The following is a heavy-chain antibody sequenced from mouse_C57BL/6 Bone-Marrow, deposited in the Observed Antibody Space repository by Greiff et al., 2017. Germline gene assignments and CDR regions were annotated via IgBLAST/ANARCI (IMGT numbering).Heavy chain of an antibody. CDR1: GYTFTSYW. V-gene: IGHV1-64*01. Sequence: QVQLQQPGAELVKPGASVKLSCKASGYTFTSYWMHWVKQRPGQGLEWIGMIHPNSGSTNYNEKFKSKATLTVDKSSSTAYMQLSSLTSEDSAVYYCARYGYGGYFDVWGSGTTVTVSS. D-gene: IGHD2-2*01. J-gene: IGHJ1*01. CDR2: IHPNSGST. CDR3: ARYGYGGYFDV.